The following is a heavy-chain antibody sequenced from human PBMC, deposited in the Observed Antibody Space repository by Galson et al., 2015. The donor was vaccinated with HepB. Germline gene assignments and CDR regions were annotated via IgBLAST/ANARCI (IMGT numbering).Heavy chain of an antibody. Sequence: SVKVSCKASGYTFTSYGISWVRQAPGQGLEWMGGIIPIFGTANYAQKFQGRVTITADESTSTAYMELSSLRSGDTAVYYCASDGSGSYYKGRTAYFDYWGQGTLVTVSS. V-gene: IGHV1-69*13. D-gene: IGHD3-10*01. CDR3: ASDGSGSYYKGRTAYFDY. CDR1: GYTFTSYG. J-gene: IGHJ4*02. CDR2: IIPIFGTA.